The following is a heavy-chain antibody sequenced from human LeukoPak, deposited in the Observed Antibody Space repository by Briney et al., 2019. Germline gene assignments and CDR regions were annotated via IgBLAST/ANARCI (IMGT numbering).Heavy chain of an antibody. Sequence: PSETLSLTCTVSGGSISSGDYYWNWIRQHPGKGLEWIGYIYYSGSTNYNPSLKTRVTISVDTSKNQFSLKVSSVTAADTAVYYCARKRTGDQGYYFDYWGQGTLVAVSS. CDR3: ARKRTGDQGYYFDY. CDR2: IYYSGST. CDR1: GGSISSGDYY. D-gene: IGHD1-1*01. V-gene: IGHV4-61*08. J-gene: IGHJ4*02.